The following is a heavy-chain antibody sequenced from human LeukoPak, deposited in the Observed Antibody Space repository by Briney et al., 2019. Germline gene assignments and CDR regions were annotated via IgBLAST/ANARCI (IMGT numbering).Heavy chain of an antibody. Sequence: GASVKVSCKASGGTFISYAISWVRQAPGQGLEWMGGIIPIFGTANYAQKFQGRVTITTDESTSTAYMELSSLRSEDTAVYYCARVSGYSYGLDYWGQGTLVTVSS. CDR2: IIPIFGTA. CDR1: GGTFISYA. J-gene: IGHJ4*02. D-gene: IGHD5-18*01. V-gene: IGHV1-69*05. CDR3: ARVSGYSYGLDY.